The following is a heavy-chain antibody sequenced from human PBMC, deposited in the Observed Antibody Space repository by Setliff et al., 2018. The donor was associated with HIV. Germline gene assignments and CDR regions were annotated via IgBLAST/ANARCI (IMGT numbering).Heavy chain of an antibody. Sequence: ASVKVSCKASGYTFTGYYMHWVRQAPGQGLEWMGWINPNNGGTNYAQKFRGRVTMTRDTSISTAYMELSRLRSDDTAVYYCARVRVGATPLDYWGQGTLVTVSS. J-gene: IGHJ4*02. CDR2: INPNNGGT. CDR1: GYTFTGYY. V-gene: IGHV1-2*02. CDR3: ARVRVGATPLDY. D-gene: IGHD1-26*01.